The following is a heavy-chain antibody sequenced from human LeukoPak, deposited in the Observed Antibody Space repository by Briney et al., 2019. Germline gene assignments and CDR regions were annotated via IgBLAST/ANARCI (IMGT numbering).Heavy chain of an antibody. Sequence: SETLSLTCTVSGGSISSYYWSWIGQPPGKGLEWIGYIYYSGSTNYNPSLKSRVTISVDTSKSQFSLNLDSVTAADTAVYYCARRGPIAVAGHFDYWGQGTLVTVSS. J-gene: IGHJ4*02. CDR1: GGSISSYY. D-gene: IGHD6-19*01. V-gene: IGHV4-59*01. CDR2: IYYSGST. CDR3: ARRGPIAVAGHFDY.